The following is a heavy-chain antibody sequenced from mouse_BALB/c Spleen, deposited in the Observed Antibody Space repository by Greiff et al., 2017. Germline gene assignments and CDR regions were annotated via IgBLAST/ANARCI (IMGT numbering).Heavy chain of an antibody. CDR2: IDPANGNT. D-gene: IGHD2-1*01. V-gene: IGHV14-3*02. J-gene: IGHJ2*01. Sequence: EVKLVESGAELVKPGASVKLSCTASGFNIKDTYMHWVKQRPEQGLEWIGRIDPANGNTKYDPKFQGKATITADTSSNTAYLQLSSLTSEDTAVYYCAREGYGNYWGQGTTLTVSS. CDR1: GFNIKDTY. CDR3: AREGYGNY.